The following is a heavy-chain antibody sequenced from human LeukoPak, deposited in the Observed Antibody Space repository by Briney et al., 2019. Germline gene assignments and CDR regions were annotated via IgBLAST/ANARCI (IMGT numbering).Heavy chain of an antibody. V-gene: IGHV1-69*13. J-gene: IGHJ6*02. CDR2: IIPIFGTA. CDR3: ARRDTAMAHYYYYGMDV. CDR1: GGTFSSYA. D-gene: IGHD5-18*01. Sequence: ASVKVSCKASGGTFSSYAISWVRQAPGQGLEWMGGIIPIFGTANYAQKFQGRVTITADESTSTACMELSSLRSEDTAVYYCARRDTAMAHYYYYGMDVWGQGTTVTVSS.